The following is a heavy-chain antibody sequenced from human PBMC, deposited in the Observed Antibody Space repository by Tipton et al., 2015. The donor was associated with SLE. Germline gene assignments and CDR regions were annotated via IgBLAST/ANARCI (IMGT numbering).Heavy chain of an antibody. CDR3: ATNGHGETYEFFTEYLRH. D-gene: IGHD5-12*01. V-gene: IGHV4-31*03. CDR1: GGSFSCGGYY. CDR2: TSYGGST. J-gene: IGHJ1*01. Sequence: TLSLTCTVSGGSFSCGGYYSTWIRQLPGKGLEWIGYTSYGGSTYYSPSLKSRVTISVDTSNNQFSLNLRSVTAADTAVYYCATNGHGETYEFFTEYLRHWGQGTLVTVSS.